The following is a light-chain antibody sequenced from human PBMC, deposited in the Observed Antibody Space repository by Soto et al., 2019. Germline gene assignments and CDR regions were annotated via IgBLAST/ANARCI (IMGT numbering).Light chain of an antibody. J-gene: IGKJ1*01. CDR3: QKSFSPLRT. V-gene: IGKV1-39*01. CDR2: AAS. CDR1: QSISNY. Sequence: DIQMTQSPSSLSASVGDRVTITCRSSQSISNYLNRYQQKPGKAPKLLIYAASSMQSGVPSRLSGSGSETDFTLTISSLQPDDSATYFCQKSFSPLRTFGQGTKLEV.